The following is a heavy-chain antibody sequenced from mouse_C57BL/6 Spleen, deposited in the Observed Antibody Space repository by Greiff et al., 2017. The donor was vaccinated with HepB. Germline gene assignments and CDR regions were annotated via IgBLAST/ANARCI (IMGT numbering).Heavy chain of an antibody. D-gene: IGHD1-1*01. CDR3: ARERGGDYGYAMDY. CDR2: IYPGDGDT. J-gene: IGHJ4*01. CDR1: GYAFSSSW. Sequence: VQLQQSGPELVKPGASVKISCKASGYAFSSSWMNWVKQRPGKGLEWIGRIYPGDGDTNYNGKFKGKATLTADKSSSTAYMQLSSLTSEDSAVYFCARERGGDYGYAMDYWGQGTSVTVSS. V-gene: IGHV1-82*01.